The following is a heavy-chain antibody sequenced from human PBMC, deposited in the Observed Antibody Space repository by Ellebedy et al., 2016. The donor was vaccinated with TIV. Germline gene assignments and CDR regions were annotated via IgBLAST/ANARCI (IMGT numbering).Heavy chain of an antibody. CDR3: ARGARYSTSRERYYYYGMDI. CDR2: ISGGGSTK. J-gene: IGHJ6*02. D-gene: IGHD6-13*01. Sequence: GESLKISCVASGFAFSTYEINWVRQAPGRGLEWVSYISGGGSTKFYADSVQGRFTISRDNAKNSLFLQMNSLRAEDTALYYCARGARYSTSRERYYYYGMDIWGQGTTVTVSS. V-gene: IGHV3-48*03. CDR1: GFAFSTYE.